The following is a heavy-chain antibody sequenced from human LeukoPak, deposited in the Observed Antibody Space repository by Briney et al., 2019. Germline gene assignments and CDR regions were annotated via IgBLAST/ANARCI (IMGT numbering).Heavy chain of an antibody. CDR1: GFSFSTCW. D-gene: IGHD2-2*03. CDR2: IKGDESEK. CDR3: AGSGYSYALNP. V-gene: IGHV3-7*01. J-gene: IGHJ1*01. Sequence: GGSLRRSCAASGFSFSTCWMTWFRQAPGKGLEWVANIKGDESEKYYVDSVMGRFTISRDNAKNSLYLQMNSLRAEDTAVYYCAGSGYSYALNPWGQGTLATVPS.